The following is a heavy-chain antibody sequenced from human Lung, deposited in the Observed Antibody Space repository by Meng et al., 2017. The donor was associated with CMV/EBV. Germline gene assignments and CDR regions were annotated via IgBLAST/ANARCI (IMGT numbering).Heavy chain of an antibody. D-gene: IGHD2-2*02. CDR3: ARGSVVVPAAIWVKRAFDI. Sequence: SXTXSLXCAVYGGSFSGYYWSWIRQPPGKGLEWIGEINHSGSTNYNPSLKSRVTISVDTSKNQFSLKLSSVTAADTAVYYCARGSVVVPAAIWVKRAFDIWXPGKMV. CDR2: INHSGST. V-gene: IGHV4-34*01. CDR1: GGSFSGYY. J-gene: IGHJ3*02.